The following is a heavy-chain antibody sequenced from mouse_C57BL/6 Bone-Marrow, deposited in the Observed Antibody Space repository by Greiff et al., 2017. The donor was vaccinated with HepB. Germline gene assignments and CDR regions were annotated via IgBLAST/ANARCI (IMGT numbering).Heavy chain of an antibody. Sequence: VMLVESGGDLVKPGGSLKLSCAASGFTFSSYGMSWVRQTPDKRLEWVATISSGGSYTYYPDSVKGRFTISRDNAKNTLYLQMSSLKSEDTAMYYCARYYGSSYLAYWGQGTLVTVSA. V-gene: IGHV5-6*02. D-gene: IGHD1-1*01. CDR3: ARYYGSSYLAY. CDR1: GFTFSSYG. CDR2: ISSGGSYT. J-gene: IGHJ3*01.